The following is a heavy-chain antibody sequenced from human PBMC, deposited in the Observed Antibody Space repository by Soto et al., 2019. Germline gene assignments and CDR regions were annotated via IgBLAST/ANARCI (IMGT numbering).Heavy chain of an antibody. Sequence: QVHLVQSGAEVKRPGASVKVSCKGSGYTFTTYGITWVRQAPGQGLEWVGWISAHNGNTNYAQKLQGRVTVTRDTSPSTAYMERRSLRSDDTAVYYCARGRYGDYWGQGALVTVSS. CDR1: GYTFTTYG. V-gene: IGHV1-18*01. CDR2: ISAHNGNT. CDR3: ARGRYGDY. D-gene: IGHD1-1*01. J-gene: IGHJ4*02.